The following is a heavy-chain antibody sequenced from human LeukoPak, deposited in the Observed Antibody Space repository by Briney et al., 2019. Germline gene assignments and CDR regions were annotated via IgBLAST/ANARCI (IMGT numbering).Heavy chain of an antibody. J-gene: IGHJ4*02. V-gene: IGHV5-51*01. CDR2: IYPGDSET. D-gene: IGHD3-22*01. CDR1: GYSFTSYW. CDR3: ARRLGGYYDSSGLLDY. Sequence: GESLKISCKGSGYSFTSYWIGWVRQMPGKGLEWMGIIYPGDSETRYSPSFQGQVTISADKPISTAYLQWSSLKASDTATYYCARRLGGYYDSSGLLDYWGQGTLVTVSS.